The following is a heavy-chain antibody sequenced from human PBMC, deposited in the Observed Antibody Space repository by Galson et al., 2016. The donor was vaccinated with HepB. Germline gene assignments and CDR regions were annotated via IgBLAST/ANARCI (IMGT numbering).Heavy chain of an antibody. D-gene: IGHD3-3*01. Sequence: SLRLSCAASGFTYRKYDMSWLRQAPGKVLEWLADISGRGDKIVYADSVRGRFTISRDNSKNTVFLQMDSLRVEDTALYYCAGSWTWGQGALVTVSS. CDR3: AGSWT. CDR1: GFTYRKYD. J-gene: IGHJ5*02. V-gene: IGHV3-23*01. CDR2: ISGRGDKI.